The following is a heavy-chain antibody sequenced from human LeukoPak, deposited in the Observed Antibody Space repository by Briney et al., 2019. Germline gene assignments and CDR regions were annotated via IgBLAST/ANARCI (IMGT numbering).Heavy chain of an antibody. J-gene: IGHJ4*02. CDR2: IYYSGST. V-gene: IGHV4-59*01. Sequence: SETLSLTCTVSGGSISSYYWSWIRQPPGKGLEWIGYIYYSGSTNYNPSLKSRVTISVDTSKNQFSLKLSSVTAADTAVYYCARGVPPKYYFDYWGQGTLVTVSP. CDR1: GGSISSYY. CDR3: ARGVPPKYYFDY.